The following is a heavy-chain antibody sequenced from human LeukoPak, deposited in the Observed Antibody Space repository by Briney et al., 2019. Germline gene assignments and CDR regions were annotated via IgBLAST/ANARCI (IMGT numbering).Heavy chain of an antibody. CDR2: IIPIFGTA. Sequence: ASVKVSCKASGGTFSSYAISWVRQAPGQGLEWMGGIIPIFGTANYAQKFQGRVTITTDESTSTAYMELSSLRSEDTAVYYCARVSGGKGYFDYWGQGTLVTASS. V-gene: IGHV1-69*05. CDR3: ARVSGGKGYFDY. CDR1: GGTFSSYA. J-gene: IGHJ4*02. D-gene: IGHD2-15*01.